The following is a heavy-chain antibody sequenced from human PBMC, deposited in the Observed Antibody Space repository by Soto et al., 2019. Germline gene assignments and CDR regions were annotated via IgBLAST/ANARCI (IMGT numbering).Heavy chain of an antibody. CDR2: INHSGST. Sequence: SETLSLTCAVYGGSFSGYYWSWIRQPPGKGLEWIGEINHSGSTNYNPSLKSRVTISVDTSKNQFSLKLSSVTAADTAVYYCASGYSSSAGRIDYWGQGTLVTVSP. V-gene: IGHV4-34*01. CDR1: GGSFSGYY. CDR3: ASGYSSSAGRIDY. D-gene: IGHD6-6*01. J-gene: IGHJ4*02.